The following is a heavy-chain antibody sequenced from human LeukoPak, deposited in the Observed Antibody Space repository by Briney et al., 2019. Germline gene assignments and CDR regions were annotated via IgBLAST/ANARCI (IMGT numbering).Heavy chain of an antibody. CDR2: ISGSDGST. D-gene: IGHD3-3*01. CDR3: ARDYDFWSGFNYYGMDV. Sequence: PGGSLRLSCAASGFTFSNYAMSWVRQAPGKGLEWVSAISGSDGSTYYADSVKGRFTISRDNSKNTLYLQMNSLRAEDTAVYYCARDYDFWSGFNYYGMDVWGQGTTVTVSS. V-gene: IGHV3-23*01. CDR1: GFTFSNYA. J-gene: IGHJ6*02.